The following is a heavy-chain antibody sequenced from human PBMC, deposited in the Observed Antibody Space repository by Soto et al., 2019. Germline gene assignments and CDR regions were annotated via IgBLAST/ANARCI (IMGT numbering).Heavy chain of an antibody. V-gene: IGHV4-4*07. CDR3: ARGMTPPGAPAWYYFDS. CDR2: FSLSGTT. Sequence: QVPLQESGPGLMKPSETLSLTCSVSGASIAGSSYWSWIRQPAGKGLEWIGRFSLSGTTNYSPSLRSRVTMSADVSKNQFSLRLTSVTAADTALYYCARGMTPPGAPAWYYFDSWGQGTLVTVSS. J-gene: IGHJ4*02. D-gene: IGHD2-8*02. CDR1: GASIAGSSY.